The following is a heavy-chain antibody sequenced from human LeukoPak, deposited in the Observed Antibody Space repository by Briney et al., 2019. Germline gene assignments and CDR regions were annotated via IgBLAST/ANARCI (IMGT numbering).Heavy chain of an antibody. D-gene: IGHD1-14*01. V-gene: IGHV4-39*01. CDR2: IYYSGST. J-gene: IGHJ4*02. Sequence: SETLSLTCTVSGGSISSSSYYWGWIRQPPGKGLEWIGSIYYSGSTYYNPSLKSRVTISVDTSKIQFSLKLSSVTAADTAVYYCARHRRRATGGFDYWGQGTLVTVSS. CDR1: GGSISSSSYY. CDR3: ARHRRRATGGFDY.